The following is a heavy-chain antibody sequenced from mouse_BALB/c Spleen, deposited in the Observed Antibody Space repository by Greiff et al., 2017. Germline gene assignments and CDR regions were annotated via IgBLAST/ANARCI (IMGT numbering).Heavy chain of an antibody. Sequence: VQLQQPGAELVKPGASVKLSCKASGYTFTSYYMYWVKQRPGQGLEWIGGINPSNGGTNFNEKFKSKATLTVDKSSSTAYMQLSSLTSEDSAVYYCTHGYYGDWFAYWGQGTLVTVSA. V-gene: IGHV1S81*02. J-gene: IGHJ3*01. CDR2: INPSNGGT. CDR3: THGYYGDWFAY. CDR1: GYTFTSYY. D-gene: IGHD2-3*01.